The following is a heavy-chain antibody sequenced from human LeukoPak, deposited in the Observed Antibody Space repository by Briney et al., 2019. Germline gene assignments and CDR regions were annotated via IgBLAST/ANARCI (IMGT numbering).Heavy chain of an antibody. J-gene: IGHJ4*02. Sequence: GGSLRLSCAASGFTFSSYGMHWVRQAPGKGLEWVAFIRYDGSNKYYVDSVKGRFTISRDNSKNTLYLQMNSLRAEDTAVYYCAKGDSYGDYSTWYFDYWGQGTLVTVSS. CDR3: AKGDSYGDYSTWYFDY. D-gene: IGHD4-17*01. V-gene: IGHV3-30*02. CDR2: IRYDGSNK. CDR1: GFTFSSYG.